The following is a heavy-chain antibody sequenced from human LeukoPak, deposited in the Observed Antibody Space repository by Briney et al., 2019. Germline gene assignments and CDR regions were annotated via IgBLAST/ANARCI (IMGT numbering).Heavy chain of an antibody. D-gene: IGHD6-19*01. V-gene: IGHV1-18*01. J-gene: IGHJ4*02. CDR1: GYTFTSYG. Sequence: ASVKVSCKASGYTFTSYGISWVRQAPGQGLEWMGWISAYNGNTNYAQKLQGRVTMATDTSTSTAYMELRSLRSDDTAVYYCARGRYSSGWRGYYFDYWGQGTLVTVSS. CDR2: ISAYNGNT. CDR3: ARGRYSSGWRGYYFDY.